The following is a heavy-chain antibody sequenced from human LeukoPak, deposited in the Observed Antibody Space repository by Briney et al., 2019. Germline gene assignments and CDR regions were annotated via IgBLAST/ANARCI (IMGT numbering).Heavy chain of an antibody. CDR1: GGSFSGYY. CDR2: INHSGST. D-gene: IGHD1-20*01. CDR3: ARGRGITGPYYYYYYMDV. J-gene: IGHJ6*03. V-gene: IGHV4-34*01. Sequence: PSETLSLTCAVYGGSFSGYYWSWIRQPPGKGLEWIGEINHSGSTNYNPSLKSRVTISVDTSKNQFSLKLSSVTAADTAVYYYARGRGITGPYYYYYYMDVWGKGTTVTVSS.